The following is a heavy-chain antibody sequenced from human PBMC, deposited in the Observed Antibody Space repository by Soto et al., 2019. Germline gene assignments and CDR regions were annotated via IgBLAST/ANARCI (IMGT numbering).Heavy chain of an antibody. Sequence: EVQLLESGEGLVQPGGSLKLSCAASGFTFSSYAMSWVRQAPGKGLEWVSGIGGSGGNTYYADSVKGRFTISRDNSKSTLFLQMNSLRAEDTAEYYCARVVRYFDTPYGMDVWGQGTTVTVSS. CDR1: GFTFSSYA. D-gene: IGHD3-9*01. CDR2: IGGSGGNT. CDR3: ARVVRYFDTPYGMDV. V-gene: IGHV3-23*01. J-gene: IGHJ6*02.